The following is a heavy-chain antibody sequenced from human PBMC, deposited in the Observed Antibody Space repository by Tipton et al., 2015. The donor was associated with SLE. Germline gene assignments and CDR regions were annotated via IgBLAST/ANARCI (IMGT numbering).Heavy chain of an antibody. CDR3: ARRSSSDAFDI. CDR1: GYSISSGYY. CDR2: IYHSGST. Sequence: TLSLTCTVSGYSISSGYYWGWIRQPPGKGLEWIGSIYHSGSTYYNPSLKSRVTISVDTSKSQFSLKLSSVTAADTAVYYCARRSSSDAFDIWGQGTMVTVSS. V-gene: IGHV4-38-2*02. J-gene: IGHJ3*02. D-gene: IGHD6-6*01.